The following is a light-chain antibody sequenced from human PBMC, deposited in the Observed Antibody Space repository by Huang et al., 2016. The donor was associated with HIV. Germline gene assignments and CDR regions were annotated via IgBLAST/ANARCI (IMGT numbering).Light chain of an antibody. CDR2: LAS. Sequence: EIVLTQSPFSLPVAPGQPASISCKSSQSLLHSNGHNRLDWYLQKPGRSPQLLIYLASNRAAGVPDRFTGSGSGSDFILEISSVEAGDVGIYYCMQGLQTPPTFGQGTKLEI. J-gene: IGKJ2*01. CDR3: MQGLQTPPT. V-gene: IGKV2-28*01. CDR1: QSLLHSNGHNR.